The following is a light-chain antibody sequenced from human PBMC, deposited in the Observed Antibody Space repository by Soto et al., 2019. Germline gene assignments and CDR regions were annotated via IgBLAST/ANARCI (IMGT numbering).Light chain of an antibody. Sequence: EIVLTQSPATLSLSPGERATLSCRASQSVSSYLAWYQQKPGQAPRLLIYGASSRATGVPDRFSASGSGTDFTLTISRLEPGDFAVYYCQQYGRSPFTFGPGTKVDNK. CDR3: QQYGRSPFT. J-gene: IGKJ3*01. CDR2: GAS. CDR1: QSVSSY. V-gene: IGKV3-20*01.